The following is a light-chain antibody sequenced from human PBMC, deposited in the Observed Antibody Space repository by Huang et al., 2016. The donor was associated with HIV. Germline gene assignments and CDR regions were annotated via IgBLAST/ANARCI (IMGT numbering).Light chain of an antibody. V-gene: IGKV4-1*01. CDR3: QQYYSAPLT. CDR1: QSVLSSSNNKNY. Sequence: DIVMTQSPDSLAVSLGERATINCKSSQSVLSSSNNKNYLTWYQQKPGQPPKLLIYWASTRESGVPDRCSGSGSGTDFTLTISSLQAEDVAVYYCQQYYSAPLTFGGGTKVEL. CDR2: WAS. J-gene: IGKJ4*01.